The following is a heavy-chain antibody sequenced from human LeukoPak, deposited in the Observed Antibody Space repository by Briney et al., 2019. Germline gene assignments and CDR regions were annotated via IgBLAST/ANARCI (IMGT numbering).Heavy chain of an antibody. CDR3: AKGRRVNYYGSGSFDY. CDR2: IYSGGST. D-gene: IGHD3-10*01. CDR1: GFTVSSYY. J-gene: IGHJ4*02. Sequence: GGSLRLSCAASGFTVSSYYMSWVRQAPGKGLEWVSDIYSGGSTYYADYVKGRFTFSRNNSKNTLYLQMNILRTEDTAVYYCAKGRRVNYYGSGSFDYWGQRTLVTVSS. V-gene: IGHV3-53*01.